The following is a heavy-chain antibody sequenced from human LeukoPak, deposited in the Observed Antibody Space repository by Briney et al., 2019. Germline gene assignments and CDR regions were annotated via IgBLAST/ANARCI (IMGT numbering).Heavy chain of an antibody. CDR2: ISGSGGST. CDR3: AKDLEVGRSPQEYY. Sequence: PGGSLRLSCAASGFTFSSYAMSWVRQAPGKGLEWVSAISGSGGSTYYADSVKGRFTISRDNSKNTLYLQMNSLRAEDTAVYYCAKDLEVGRSPQEYYWVQGTLVTVSS. J-gene: IGHJ4*02. CDR1: GFTFSSYA. V-gene: IGHV3-23*01. D-gene: IGHD3-22*01.